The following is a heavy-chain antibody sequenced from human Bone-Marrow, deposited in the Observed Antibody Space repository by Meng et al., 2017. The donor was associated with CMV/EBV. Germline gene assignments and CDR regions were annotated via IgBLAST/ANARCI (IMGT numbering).Heavy chain of an antibody. D-gene: IGHD1-26*01. CDR3: AHRTVGANYRWFDP. Sequence: QITLKESGPTLVKPXXXXTLXXTXSGFSLSTSGVGVGWIRQPPGKALEWLALIYWDDDKRYSPSLKSRLTITKDTSKNQVVLTMTNMDPVDTATYYCAHRTVGANYRWFDPWGQGTLVTVSS. CDR1: GFSLSTSGVG. J-gene: IGHJ5*02. CDR2: IYWDDDK. V-gene: IGHV2-5*02.